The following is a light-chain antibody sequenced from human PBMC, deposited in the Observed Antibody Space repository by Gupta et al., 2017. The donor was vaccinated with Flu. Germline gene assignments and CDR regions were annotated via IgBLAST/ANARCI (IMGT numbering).Light chain of an antibody. V-gene: IGLV2-23*01. J-gene: IGLJ1*01. CDR3: CSYAGSNTFV. Sequence: QSALTQPASVSGSPGQSITISCTGTSSDIGTYNLVSWYQQSPGEAPKLIIYEDTKRPSGVATRFSGSNSGTTASLTISGRQAEDEAYYYCCSYAGSNTFVFGAGTKVNVL. CDR1: SSDIGTYNL. CDR2: EDT.